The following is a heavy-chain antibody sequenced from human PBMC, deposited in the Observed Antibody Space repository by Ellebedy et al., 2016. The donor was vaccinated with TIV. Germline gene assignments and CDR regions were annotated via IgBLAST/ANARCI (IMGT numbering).Heavy chain of an antibody. CDR1: GFTFSGYG. CDR2: ISSDGSNK. J-gene: IGHJ4*02. V-gene: IGHV3-30*18. D-gene: IGHD3-22*01. Sequence: PGESLKISCAASGFTFSGYGMHWVRQAPGKGLEWVAVISSDGSNKYYADSVKGRFTISRDNSKNTLSLQMNSLRAEDTAVYYCAKETWESSGYYIDYWGQGTLVTVSS. CDR3: AKETWESSGYYIDY.